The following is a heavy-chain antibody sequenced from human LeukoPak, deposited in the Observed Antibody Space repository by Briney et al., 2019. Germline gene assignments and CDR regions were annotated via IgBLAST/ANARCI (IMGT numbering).Heavy chain of an antibody. CDR3: ARGPTYCSSSSCLQGE. Sequence: TLSLTCTVSGGSISSGRYYWSWIRRPAGKGQEWIGRIYTSGSTNYNPSLKSRVTISVDTSKNQFSLKLSSVTAADTVVYYCARGPTYCSSSSCLQGEWGQGTLVTVSS. J-gene: IGHJ4*02. V-gene: IGHV4-61*02. D-gene: IGHD2-15*01. CDR2: IYTSGST. CDR1: GGSISSGRYY.